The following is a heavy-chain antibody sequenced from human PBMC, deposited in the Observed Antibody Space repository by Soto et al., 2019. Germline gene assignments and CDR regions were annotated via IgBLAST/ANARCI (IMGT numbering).Heavy chain of an antibody. CDR2: ISGSGGST. V-gene: IGHV3-23*01. CDR1: GFTFSSYA. D-gene: IGHD1-26*01. Sequence: EVQLLESGGGLVQPGGSLRLSCAASGFTFSSYAMRWVRQAPVKGLEWVSAISGSGGSTYYADSVKGRFTISRDNSKNELYLQVNSLGAEETAGYYCAGRGCGSDCGRWGLGTGGTVPS. J-gene: IGHJ4*02. CDR3: AGRGCGSDCGR.